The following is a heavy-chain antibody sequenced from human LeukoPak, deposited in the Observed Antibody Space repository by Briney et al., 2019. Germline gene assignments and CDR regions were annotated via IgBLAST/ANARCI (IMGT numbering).Heavy chain of an antibody. D-gene: IGHD1-26*01. CDR1: GYFFINYW. J-gene: IGHJ3*01. CDR3: GMSGDRVPLQDDVFDV. V-gene: IGHV5-51*01. Sequence: GESLKISCKDSGYFFINYWIAWVRQMPGKGLEWMGIIYPDDSDTRYSPSFQGQVSISVDKSINTAYLQWSSLQASDTAMYYCGMSGDRVPLQDDVFDVWGQGTMVTVST. CDR2: IYPDDSDT.